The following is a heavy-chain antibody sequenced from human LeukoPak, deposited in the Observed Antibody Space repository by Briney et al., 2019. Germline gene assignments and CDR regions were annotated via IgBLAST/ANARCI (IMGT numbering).Heavy chain of an antibody. CDR3: ARLVASSSWWDY. V-gene: IGHV4-39*01. CDR1: GGSIISSSYY. J-gene: IGHJ4*02. CDR2: IYYSGST. Sequence: NASESLSLACTLSGGSIISSSYYWGWIRQPPGKGLEWIGSIYYSGSTYYNPSLKSRVTISVDTSKNQFSLKLSSVTDADTAVYYCARLVASSSWWDYWGQGTLVTVSS. D-gene: IGHD6-13*01.